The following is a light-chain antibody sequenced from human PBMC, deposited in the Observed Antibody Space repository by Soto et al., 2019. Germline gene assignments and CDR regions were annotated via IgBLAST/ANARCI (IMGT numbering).Light chain of an antibody. J-gene: IGKJ2*01. CDR1: QNIGPS. CDR3: QQYNSYSVT. Sequence: DIQMTQSPSTLSASVGGRVTITCRASQNIGPSLAWFQQKPGKAPKLLMYKASILETGVPSRFSASGSGTEFSLTISSLEPDDFATYYCQQYNSYSVTFGQGTKLEIK. V-gene: IGKV1-5*03. CDR2: KAS.